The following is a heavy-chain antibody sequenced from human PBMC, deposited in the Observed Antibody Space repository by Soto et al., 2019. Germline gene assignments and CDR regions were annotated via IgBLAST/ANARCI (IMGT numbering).Heavy chain of an antibody. D-gene: IGHD4-17*01. Sequence: EVQLLESGGGLVQPGGSLRLSCAASGFTFSSYAMSWVRQAPGKGLEGVSAISGSGFSTYYADSVKGRFTVSRDTSKNTLFLQMNSLRAEDTAVYYCAKDPGDYPSDYFDYWGQGTLVTVSS. CDR3: AKDPGDYPSDYFDY. CDR2: ISGSGFST. J-gene: IGHJ4*02. V-gene: IGHV3-23*01. CDR1: GFTFSSYA.